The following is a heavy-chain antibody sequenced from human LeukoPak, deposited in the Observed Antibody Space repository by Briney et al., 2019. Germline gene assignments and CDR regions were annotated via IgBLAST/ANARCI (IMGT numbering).Heavy chain of an antibody. Sequence: AGGSLRLSCAASGFTFSSYAMSWVRQAPGKGLEWVANIKQDGSEKYYVDSVKGRFTISRDNAKNSLYLQMNSLRAEDTAVYYCARDPGYYFDYWGQGTLVTVSS. CDR1: GFTFSSYA. CDR3: ARDPGYYFDY. D-gene: IGHD3-10*01. J-gene: IGHJ4*02. CDR2: IKQDGSEK. V-gene: IGHV3-7*01.